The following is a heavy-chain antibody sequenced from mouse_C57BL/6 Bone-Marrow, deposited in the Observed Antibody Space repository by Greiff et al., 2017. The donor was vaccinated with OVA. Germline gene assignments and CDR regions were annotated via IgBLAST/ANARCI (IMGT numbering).Heavy chain of an antibody. V-gene: IGHV1-42*01. CDR2: INPSTGGT. Sequence: VQLQQSGPELVKPGASVKISCKASGYSFTGYYMNWVKQSPEKSLEWIGEINPSTGGTTYNKKFKAKATLTVDKSSSTAYMQLKSLTSEDSAVYYCARGVYGNYVDYWGQGTTLTVSS. CDR3: ARGVYGNYVDY. J-gene: IGHJ2*01. CDR1: GYSFTGYY. D-gene: IGHD2-1*01.